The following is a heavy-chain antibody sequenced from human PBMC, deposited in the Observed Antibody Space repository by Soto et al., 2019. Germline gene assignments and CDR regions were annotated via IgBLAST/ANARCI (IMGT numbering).Heavy chain of an antibody. Sequence: GESLKISCEGSGYKFTSYWISWVRQMPGKGLEWMGRIDPSDSYTNYSPSFQGHATISADKSISTAYLQWSSLKASDTAIYYCARRSGSYSDNDDFDIWGQGKMVTVSS. D-gene: IGHD1-26*01. CDR3: ARRSGSYSDNDDFDI. V-gene: IGHV5-10-1*01. J-gene: IGHJ3*02. CDR1: GYKFTSYW. CDR2: IDPSDSYT.